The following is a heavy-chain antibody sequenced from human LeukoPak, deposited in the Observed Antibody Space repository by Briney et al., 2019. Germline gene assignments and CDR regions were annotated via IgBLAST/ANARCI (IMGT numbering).Heavy chain of an antibody. D-gene: IGHD7-27*01. Sequence: PGGSLRLSCAASGFTFSSYWMSRVCQAPGKGLEWVANIKHDGREKYFVDSVKDRFTISRDNARDSLYLQLNSLRAEDTAVYYCARDSTSFFDNWGHSSYYLDVWGKGTTVTVS. CDR1: GFTFSSYW. CDR2: IKHDGREK. V-gene: IGHV3-7*01. CDR3: ARDSTSFFDNWGHSSYYLDV. J-gene: IGHJ6*03.